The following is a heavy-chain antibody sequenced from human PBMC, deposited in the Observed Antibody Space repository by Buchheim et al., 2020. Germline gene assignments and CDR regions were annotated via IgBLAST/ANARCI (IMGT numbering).Heavy chain of an antibody. V-gene: IGHV3-11*06. D-gene: IGHD3-22*01. CDR3: ARTRTDFDSSGYPIYYFDY. Sequence: QVQLVESGGGLVKPGGSLRLSCAASGFTFSDYYMSWIRQAPGQGREWVSYISSSSSYTNYADSVKGRFTISRDNAKNSLYLQMNSLRAEDTAVYYCARTRTDFDSSGYPIYYFDYWGQGTL. CDR1: GFTFSDYY. CDR2: ISSSSSYT. J-gene: IGHJ4*02.